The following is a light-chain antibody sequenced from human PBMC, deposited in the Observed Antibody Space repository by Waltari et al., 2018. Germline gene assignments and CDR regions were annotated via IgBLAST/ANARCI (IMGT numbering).Light chain of an antibody. J-gene: IGLJ2*01. CDR3: CSYVGSNVV. CDR2: DVV. V-gene: IGLV2-11*01. Sequence: QSPLPQPRPLSRPPGQSVTLSSSAPSRAFHASTSFAWYQQLPGKAPKLMIYDVVKRPSGVPDRFSASKSGNTASLTISGLQAEDEADYYCCSYVGSNVVFGGGTKLTVL. CDR1: SRAFHASTS.